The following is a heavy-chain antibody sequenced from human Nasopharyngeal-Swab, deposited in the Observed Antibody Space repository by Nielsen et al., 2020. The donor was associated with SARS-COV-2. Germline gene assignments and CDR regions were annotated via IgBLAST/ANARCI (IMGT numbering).Heavy chain of an antibody. CDR3: STLPIPALGADY. J-gene: IGHJ4*02. Sequence: VRQAPGKGLEWVGRIRSKTHSYTTDYAASVKGRFTISRDDSKNTAHLHMNSLESEDTAVYYCSTLPIPALGADYWGQGTLVTVSS. D-gene: IGHD6-13*01. V-gene: IGHV3-73*01. CDR2: IRSKTHSYTT.